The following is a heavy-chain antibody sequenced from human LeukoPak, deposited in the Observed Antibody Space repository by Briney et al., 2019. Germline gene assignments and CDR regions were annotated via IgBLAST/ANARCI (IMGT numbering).Heavy chain of an antibody. Sequence: GGSLRLSCAASGFTFSSYGMHWVRHAPGKGLEWVAFIRYDGSNKYYADSVKGRFTISRDNSKNTLYLQMNSLRAEDTAVYYCAKDSELELRRFYYWGQGTLVTVSS. CDR2: IRYDGSNK. CDR3: AKDSELELRRFYY. V-gene: IGHV3-30*02. D-gene: IGHD1-7*01. CDR1: GFTFSSYG. J-gene: IGHJ4*02.